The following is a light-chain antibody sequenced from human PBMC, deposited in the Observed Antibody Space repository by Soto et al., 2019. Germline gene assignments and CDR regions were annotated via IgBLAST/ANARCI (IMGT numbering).Light chain of an antibody. Sequence: EIVLTQSPSTLSFSPGERATLSCRASQSVSSYLAWYQQKPGQAPRLLIYDASTRATGIPDRFSGSGSETEFTLTISSLQSEDYAIYYCQQYNNWPPWKFGQGTKVDIK. CDR3: QQYNNWPPWK. CDR2: DAS. CDR1: QSVSSY. J-gene: IGKJ1*01. V-gene: IGKV3-15*01.